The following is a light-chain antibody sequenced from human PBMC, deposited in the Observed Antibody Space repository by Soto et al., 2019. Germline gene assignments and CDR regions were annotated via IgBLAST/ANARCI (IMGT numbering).Light chain of an antibody. CDR1: QSVSSSY. CDR3: QQLNSYPS. Sequence: EIVLTQSPGTLSLSPGERATLSCRASQSVSSSYLAWYQQKPGQAPRLLIYGASTRATGIPARFSGSGSGTEFTLTISSLQPEDFATYYCQQLNSYPSFGGGTKVDIK. J-gene: IGKJ4*01. CDR2: GAS. V-gene: IGKV3-20*01.